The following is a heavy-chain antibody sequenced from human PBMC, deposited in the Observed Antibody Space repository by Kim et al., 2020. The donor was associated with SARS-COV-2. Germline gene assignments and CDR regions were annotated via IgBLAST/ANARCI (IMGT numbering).Heavy chain of an antibody. CDR1: GFTFRSSA. Sequence: GGSLRLSCAASGFTFRSSAMHWVRQSPGKGLEWVAVISYDGSNKYYADSVKGRFTISRDNSKNTLYLQMNSLRAEDTAVYYCARDRRGHVWSPRRYNQNYGIDVLSPGTTFTVSS. J-gene: IGHJ6*02. V-gene: IGHV3-30-3*01. CDR3: ARDRRGHVWSPRRYNQNYGIDV. CDR2: ISYDGSNK. D-gene: IGHD1-1*01.